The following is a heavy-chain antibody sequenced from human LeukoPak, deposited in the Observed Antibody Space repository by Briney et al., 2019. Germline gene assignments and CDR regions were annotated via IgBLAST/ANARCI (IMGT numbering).Heavy chain of an antibody. CDR1: GYTFTSYY. J-gene: IGHJ4*02. V-gene: IGHV1-46*01. CDR3: ARNARYYDFWSGYPDY. CDR2: INPSGGST. Sequence: ASVKVSCKASGYTFTSYYMHWVRQAPGQGLEWMGIINPSGGSTSYAQKFQGRVTMTRDTSTSTVYMELSSLRSEDTAVYYCARNARYYDFWSGYPDYWGQGTLVTVSS. D-gene: IGHD3-3*01.